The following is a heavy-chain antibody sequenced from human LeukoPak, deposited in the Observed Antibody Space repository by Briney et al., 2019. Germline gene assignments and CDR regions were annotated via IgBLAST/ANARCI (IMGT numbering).Heavy chain of an antibody. CDR2: ISYDGSNK. CDR1: GFTFSSYG. V-gene: IGHV3-30*03. CDR3: AREVSSVLLWFGEPNLPGSLGL. Sequence: PGGSLRLSCAASGFTFSSYGMHWVRQAPGKGLEWVAVISYDGSNKYYADSVKGRFTISRDNSKNTLYLQMNSLRAEDTAVYYCAREVSSVLLWFGEPNLPGSLGLWGRGTLVTVSS. J-gene: IGHJ2*01. D-gene: IGHD3-10*01.